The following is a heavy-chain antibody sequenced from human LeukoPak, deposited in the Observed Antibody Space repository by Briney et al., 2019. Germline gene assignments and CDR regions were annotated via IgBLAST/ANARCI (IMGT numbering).Heavy chain of an antibody. CDR2: IYYSGST. J-gene: IGHJ4*02. CDR3: ARSTTVVPDY. Sequence: SETLSLTCTVSGGSVSSGSYYWSWIRQPPGKGLEWIGYIYYSGSTNYNPSLKSRVTISVDTSKNQFSLELSSVTAADTAVYFCARSTTVVPDYWGQGTLVTASS. CDR1: GGSVSSGSYY. D-gene: IGHD4-23*01. V-gene: IGHV4-61*01.